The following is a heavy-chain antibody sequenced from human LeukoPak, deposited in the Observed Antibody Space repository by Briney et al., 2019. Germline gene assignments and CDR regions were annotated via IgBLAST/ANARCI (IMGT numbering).Heavy chain of an antibody. D-gene: IGHD3-3*01. Sequence: GGSLRLSCAASGFSFSIHDMAWVRQAPGKGLEWVSTISNSDNSTYYADSVKGRFTFSRDNSKNTLYLQMNSLRAEDTAIYYCAKGLGVVIDFLVFDNWGQGTLVTVSS. CDR2: ISNSDNST. J-gene: IGHJ4*02. V-gene: IGHV3-23*01. CDR1: GFSFSIHD. CDR3: AKGLGVVIDFLVFDN.